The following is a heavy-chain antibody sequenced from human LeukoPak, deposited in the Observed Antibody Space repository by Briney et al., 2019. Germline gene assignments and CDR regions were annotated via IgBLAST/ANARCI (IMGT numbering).Heavy chain of an antibody. CDR2: IRSKANGYTT. V-gene: IGHV3-73*01. CDR1: GFAFSGSA. J-gene: IGHJ3*02. D-gene: IGHD2-15*01. Sequence: PGGSLRLSCAASGFAFSGSAMHWVRHASGKGLEWVGRIRSKANGYTTAYGASVKGRFTISRDDSQRATYVQMNSLKIEDTAVYYCTRLAGGDAFDIWGPGTMVTVSS. CDR3: TRLAGGDAFDI.